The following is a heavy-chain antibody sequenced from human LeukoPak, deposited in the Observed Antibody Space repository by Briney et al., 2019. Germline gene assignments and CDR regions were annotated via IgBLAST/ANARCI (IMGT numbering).Heavy chain of an antibody. CDR3: ARRRYYDGSGYLD. V-gene: IGHV4-39*02. Sequence: SETLCLSCTVSGDSIRSSNYYWDWIRQPPGKGLEWMGSIYYNGRTYYNPSLGSRVSILIDTTNNHFSLKLSSMTAADTAVYYCARRRYYDGSGYLDWGQGTLVIVSS. CDR2: IYYNGRT. D-gene: IGHD3-22*01. J-gene: IGHJ1*01. CDR1: GDSIRSSNYY.